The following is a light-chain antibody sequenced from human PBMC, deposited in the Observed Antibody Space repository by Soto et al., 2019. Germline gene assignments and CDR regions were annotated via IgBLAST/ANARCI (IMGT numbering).Light chain of an antibody. CDR3: QSYDSSLSGSV. Sequence: QSLLTQPPSVSGAPGQRVTISCTGSSSNIGAGYDVHWYQQLPGTAPKLLIHGNRNRPSGVPDRFSGSKSGTSASLAITGLQAEDEADYYCQSYDSSLSGSVFGGGTKLTVL. CDR1: SSNIGAGYD. J-gene: IGLJ2*01. V-gene: IGLV1-40*01. CDR2: GNR.